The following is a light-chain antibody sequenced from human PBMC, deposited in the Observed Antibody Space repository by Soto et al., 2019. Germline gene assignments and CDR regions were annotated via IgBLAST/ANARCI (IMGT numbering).Light chain of an antibody. CDR3: QQSYSSPQMYT. J-gene: IGKJ2*01. V-gene: IGKV1-39*01. CDR1: QRISNS. CDR2: AAS. Sequence: DIQMTQSPSSLSASVGDRGTITCRASQRISNSLNWYQQKPGKAPDLLIYAASNLQSGVPSRFSGSGSGTDFTLTISSLQPEDFATYYCQQSYSSPQMYTFGQGTKLEIK.